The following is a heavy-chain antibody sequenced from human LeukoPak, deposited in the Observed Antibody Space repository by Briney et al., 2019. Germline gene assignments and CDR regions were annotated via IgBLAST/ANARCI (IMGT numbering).Heavy chain of an antibody. J-gene: IGHJ4*02. D-gene: IGHD6-13*01. Sequence: GASVKVSCKASGYTFTGYYMHWVRQAPGQGLEWMGQINPNSGGTNYAQKFQGRVTMTRDTSISTACMELSRLRSDDTAVYYCARAAAGTKFDYWGQGTLVTVSS. V-gene: IGHV1-2*06. CDR3: ARAAAGTKFDY. CDR1: GYTFTGYY. CDR2: INPNSGGT.